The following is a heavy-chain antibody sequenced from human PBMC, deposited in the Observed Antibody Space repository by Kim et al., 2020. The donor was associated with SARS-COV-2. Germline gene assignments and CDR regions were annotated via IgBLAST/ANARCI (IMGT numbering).Heavy chain of an antibody. J-gene: IGHJ5*02. Sequence: SETLSLTCTVSGGSISSSSYYWGWIRQPPGKGLEWIGSIYYSGSTYYNPSLKSRVTISVDTSKNQFSLKLSSVTAADTAVYYCARHAVVAAARTLNWFDPWGQGTLVTVSS. V-gene: IGHV4-39*01. CDR1: GGSISSSSYY. D-gene: IGHD2-2*01. CDR3: ARHAVVAAARTLNWFDP. CDR2: IYYSGST.